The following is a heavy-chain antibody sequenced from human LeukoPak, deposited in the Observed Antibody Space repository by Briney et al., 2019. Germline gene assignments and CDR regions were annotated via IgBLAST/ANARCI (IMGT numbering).Heavy chain of an antibody. J-gene: IGHJ5*02. V-gene: IGHV3-49*04. CDR3: TPTVYSYGRLNWFDP. Sequence: GGSLRLSCTASGFTLGDYAMSWVRQAPGKGLEWVGFIRSKAYGGTTEYAASVKGRFTISRDDSKSIAYLQMNSLKTEDTAVYYCTPTVYSYGRLNWFDPWGQGTLVTVSS. CDR1: GFTLGDYA. D-gene: IGHD5-18*01. CDR2: IRSKAYGGTT.